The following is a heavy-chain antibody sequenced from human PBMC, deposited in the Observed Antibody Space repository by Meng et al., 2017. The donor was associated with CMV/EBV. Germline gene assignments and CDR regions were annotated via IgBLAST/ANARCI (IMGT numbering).Heavy chain of an antibody. CDR3: ARDYYDSSGYRYFDY. J-gene: IGHJ4*02. Sequence: GSLSSSSYYWRWIRQPPGKGLEWIGSIYYSGSTYYNPSLKSRVTISVDTSKNQFSLKLSSVTAADTAVYYCARDYYDSSGYRYFDYWGQGTLVTVSS. D-gene: IGHD3-22*01. CDR2: IYYSGST. CDR1: GSLSSSSYY. V-gene: IGHV4-39*01.